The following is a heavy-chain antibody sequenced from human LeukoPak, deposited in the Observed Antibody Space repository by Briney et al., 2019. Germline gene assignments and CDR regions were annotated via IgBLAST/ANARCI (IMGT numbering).Heavy chain of an antibody. CDR3: ARRKWQRGPDVVNPFDY. Sequence: SETLSLTCTVSGGSISSTYFYWGWIRQPPGRGLEWIGSINYSGRIYYNPSLKSRVTISVDTSKNQFSMRLSSVTAADTAVYYCARRKWQRGPDVVNPFDYWGQGTLVTLSS. V-gene: IGHV4-39*01. CDR2: INYSGRI. J-gene: IGHJ4*02. CDR1: GGSISSTYFY. D-gene: IGHD5-12*01.